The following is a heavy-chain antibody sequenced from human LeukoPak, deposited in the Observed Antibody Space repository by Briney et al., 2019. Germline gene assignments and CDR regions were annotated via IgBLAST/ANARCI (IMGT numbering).Heavy chain of an antibody. CDR1: RFTFSNYA. J-gene: IGHJ4*02. CDR3: ARSAVPGSPFWDY. CDR2: ISGSGGST. V-gene: IGHV3-23*01. D-gene: IGHD6-19*01. Sequence: PGGSLRLSCAASRFTFSNYAMSWVRQAPGKGLEGVSAISGSGGSTYYADSVKGRFTISRDNSENTLYLQLNSLRAEDTAVYYCARSAVPGSPFWDYWGQGTLVTVSS.